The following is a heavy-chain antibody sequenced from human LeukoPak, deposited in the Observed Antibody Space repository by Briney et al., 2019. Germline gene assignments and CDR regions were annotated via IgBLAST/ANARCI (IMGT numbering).Heavy chain of an antibody. CDR3: AKEDTAMARLTYYYYMDV. V-gene: IGHV3-30*02. CDR2: IRYDGSNK. J-gene: IGHJ6*03. CDR1: RFTFSSYG. Sequence: GGFLRLSCAASRFTFSSYGMHWVRQAPGKGLEWVAFIRYDGSNKYYADSVKDRFTIPRDNSKNTLYLQMNSLRAEDTAVYYCAKEDTAMARLTYYYYMDVWGKGTTVTVSS. D-gene: IGHD5-18*01.